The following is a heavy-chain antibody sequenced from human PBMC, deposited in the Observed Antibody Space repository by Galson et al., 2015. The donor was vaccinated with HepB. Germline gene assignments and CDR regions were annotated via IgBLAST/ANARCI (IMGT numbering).Heavy chain of an antibody. J-gene: IGHJ4*02. V-gene: IGHV3-15*01. CDR2: IKSKTDGGTT. Sequence: SLRLSCAASGFTFSNAWMSWARQAPGKGLEWVGRIKSKTDGGTTDYAAPVKGRFTMSRDDSKNTLDLQMNSLKTEDTAVYYCTTDRVYYGLDYWGQGTLVTVSS. CDR3: TTDRVYYGLDY. D-gene: IGHD3-10*01. CDR1: GFTFSNAW.